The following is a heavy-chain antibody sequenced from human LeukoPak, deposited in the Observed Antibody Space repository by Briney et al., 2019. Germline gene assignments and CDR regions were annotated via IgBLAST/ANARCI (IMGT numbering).Heavy chain of an antibody. CDR2: INHSGST. CDR3: ASGGWYGDYGPDFYYYYMDV. V-gene: IGHV4-34*01. J-gene: IGHJ6*03. CDR1: GFTFSSHS. Sequence: GSLRLSCAASGFTFSSHSMNWIRQPPGKGLEWIGEINHSGSTNYNPSLKSRVTISVDTSKNQFSLKLSSVTAADTAVYYCASGGWYGDYGPDFYYYYMDVWGKGTTVTVSS. D-gene: IGHD4-17*01.